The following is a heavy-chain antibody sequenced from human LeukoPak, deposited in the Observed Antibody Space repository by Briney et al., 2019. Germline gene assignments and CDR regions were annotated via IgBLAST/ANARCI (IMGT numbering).Heavy chain of an antibody. V-gene: IGHV3-48*01. CDR3: ARCSFWTAYSFDY. Sequence: GGSLRLSCVASGFTFNTYNFVWVRQAPGKGLEWLSYLSSSENTIYYADSVRGRFTISRDNAKASLFLQMNSVRAEDTAVYYCARCSFWTAYSFDYWGQGTLVTVSS. J-gene: IGHJ4*02. CDR2: LSSSENTI. CDR1: GFTFNTYN. D-gene: IGHD3/OR15-3a*01.